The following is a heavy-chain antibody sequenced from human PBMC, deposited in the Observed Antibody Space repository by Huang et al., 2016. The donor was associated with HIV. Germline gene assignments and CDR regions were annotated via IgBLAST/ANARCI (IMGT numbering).Heavy chain of an antibody. CDR3: ARQVDGFRSHFDF. J-gene: IGHJ4*02. Sequence: EVLLVQSGAELKEPGESLKISCKASGYGFSSYWIGWGRQKPGKGLEGVGIIYPRDSETKYSPSFDGQVTISADKSTRTAYLQWESLKAPDTAIYFCARQVDGFRSHFDFWGQGTLVSVSS. D-gene: IGHD5-18*01. CDR1: GYGFSSYW. V-gene: IGHV5-51*01. CDR2: IYPRDSET.